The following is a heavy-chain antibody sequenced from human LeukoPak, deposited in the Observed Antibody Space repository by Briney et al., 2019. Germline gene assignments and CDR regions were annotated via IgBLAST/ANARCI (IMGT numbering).Heavy chain of an antibody. V-gene: IGHV3-30-3*01. D-gene: IGHD3-22*01. CDR1: GFTFSHHA. Sequence: QAGGSLRLSCAASGFTFSHHAMHWVRQAPGKGLEWVAVITYDGSNEYYADSVRGRFTISRDNSNNTLYLQMNSLRAEDTAVYSCVRDLWYYDSSGYSNFDYWGQGTLVTVPS. CDR2: ITYDGSNE. CDR3: VRDLWYYDSSGYSNFDY. J-gene: IGHJ4*02.